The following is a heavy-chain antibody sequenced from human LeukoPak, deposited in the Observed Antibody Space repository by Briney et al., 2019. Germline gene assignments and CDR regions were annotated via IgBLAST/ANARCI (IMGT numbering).Heavy chain of an antibody. Sequence: PGGSLRLSCTASGFTFSSYAINWVRLAPGKGLEWVSSISGSGGSTFYYADSVKGRFTVSRDYSKNTVYLQMNSLRADDTAVYYCSKGGRWDYYDSSHWGQGTMVIVSS. CDR1: GFTFSSYA. V-gene: IGHV3-23*01. J-gene: IGHJ3*01. CDR2: ISGSGGST. D-gene: IGHD3-22*01. CDR3: SKGGRWDYYDSSH.